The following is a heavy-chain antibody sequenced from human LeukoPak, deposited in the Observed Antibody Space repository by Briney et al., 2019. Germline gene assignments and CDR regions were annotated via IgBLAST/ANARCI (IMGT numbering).Heavy chain of an antibody. V-gene: IGHV3-73*01. J-gene: IGHJ5*02. Sequence: GGSLRLSCAASGFTLSYSAIHCVRQASGKGREWVGLMDRPAKSYARAHGASVGGRFPISRDDSKNPAYLQMHSLKTEDTALYYCNRDRGTYHWLDPWGQGTLVTVSS. CDR2: MDRPAKSYAR. D-gene: IGHD1-26*01. CDR1: GFTLSYSA. CDR3: NRDRGTYHWLDP.